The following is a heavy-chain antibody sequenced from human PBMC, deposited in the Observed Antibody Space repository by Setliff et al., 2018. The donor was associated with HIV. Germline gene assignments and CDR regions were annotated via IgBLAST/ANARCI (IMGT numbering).Heavy chain of an antibody. Sequence: KASETLSLTCTVFGGSISSHYWSGIRQPPGKGLEWIGSIYYSGSTNYKPSLKSRVTISVDTSKNQFSLKLRSVTAADTAVYFCARDPSGWYRGNYFDYWGQGTLVTVSS. CDR1: GGSISSHY. CDR3: ARDPSGWYRGNYFDY. CDR2: IYYSGST. V-gene: IGHV4-59*11. J-gene: IGHJ4*02. D-gene: IGHD6-19*01.